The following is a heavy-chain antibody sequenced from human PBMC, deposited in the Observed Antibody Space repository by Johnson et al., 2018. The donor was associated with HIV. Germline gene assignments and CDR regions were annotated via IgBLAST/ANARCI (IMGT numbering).Heavy chain of an antibody. D-gene: IGHD1-26*01. CDR1: GFTVSSNY. CDR2: IYSGGKT. Sequence: EVQVVESGGGLVQPGGSLRLSCAASGFTVSSNYMSWVRQAPGKGLEWVSVIYSGGKTYYGDSVRGRFTISRDNSKNTVSLQMNSLRAEDTAVYFCARDLIVGTTRTGAFDSWGQGTKVTVSS. J-gene: IGHJ3*02. CDR3: ARDLIVGTTRTGAFDS. V-gene: IGHV3-66*02.